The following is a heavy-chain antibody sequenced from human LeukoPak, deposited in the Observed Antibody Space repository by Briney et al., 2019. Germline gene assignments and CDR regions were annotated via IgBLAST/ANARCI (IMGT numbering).Heavy chain of an antibody. CDR2: ISGSGGST. D-gene: IGHD5-18*01. Sequence: GGSLRLSCAASGFTFSSYAMSWVRQAPGKGLEWVSAISGSGGSTYYADSVKGWFTISRDNSKNTLYLQMNSLRAEDTAVYYCAKGGTTWIQLWLVDYWGQGTLVTVSS. CDR1: GFTFSSYA. V-gene: IGHV3-23*01. J-gene: IGHJ4*02. CDR3: AKGGTTWIQLWLVDY.